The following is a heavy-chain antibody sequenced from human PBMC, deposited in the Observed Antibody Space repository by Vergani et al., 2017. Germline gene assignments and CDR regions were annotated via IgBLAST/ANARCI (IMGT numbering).Heavy chain of an antibody. CDR1: GFTFSSYG. J-gene: IGHJ6*02. CDR3: AKEGADVPSYGMEV. V-gene: IGHV3-30*02. CDR2: IRYDGSND. D-gene: IGHD1-26*01. Sequence: QVQLVESGGGVVQPGRSLRLSCAASGFTFSSYGMHWVRQAPGKGLEWVAFIRYDGSNDYYADSVKGRFTISRDNSKNTLYLQMNSLRAEDTAVYYCAKEGADVPSYGMEVWGQGTTVTVSS.